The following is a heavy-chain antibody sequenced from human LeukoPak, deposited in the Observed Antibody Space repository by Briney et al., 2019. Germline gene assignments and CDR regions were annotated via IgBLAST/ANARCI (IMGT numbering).Heavy chain of an antibody. J-gene: IGHJ6*03. CDR1: GGSISSYY. CDR2: IYHSGTS. Sequence: PSETLSLTCTVSGGSISSYYWSWIRQPPGKGLEWIGYIYHSGTSNYNPSLQSRVAMSVDTSKNQISLKVRSVTSADTAVYYCARVNSSGWGSYYYYYMDVWGKGTTVTISS. V-gene: IGHV4-59*01. CDR3: ARVNSSGWGSYYYYYMDV. D-gene: IGHD6-19*01.